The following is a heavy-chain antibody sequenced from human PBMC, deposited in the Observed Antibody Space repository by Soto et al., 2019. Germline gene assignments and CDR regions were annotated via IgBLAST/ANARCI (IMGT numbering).Heavy chain of an antibody. CDR2: IDPSDSQT. Sequence: PXESLKMSVKGSGYSCSGYWITWVGQNPGKGLEWMGRIDPSDSQTYYSPSFRGHVTISVTKSITTVFLQWSSLRASDTAMYYCARQIYDSDTGPNFQYYFDSWGQGTPVTVSS. V-gene: IGHV5-10-1*01. CDR3: ARQIYDSDTGPNFQYYFDS. CDR1: GYSCSGYW. J-gene: IGHJ4*02. D-gene: IGHD3-22*01.